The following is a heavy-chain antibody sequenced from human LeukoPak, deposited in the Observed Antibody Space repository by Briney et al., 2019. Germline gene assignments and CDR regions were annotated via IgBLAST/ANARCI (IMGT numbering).Heavy chain of an antibody. CDR1: GGTFSSYA. J-gene: IGHJ4*02. Sequence: VASVKVSCKASGGTFSSYAISWVRQAPGQGLEWMGGIIPIFGTANYAQKFQGRVTITTDESTSTAYMELSSLRSEDTAVYYCARCGSYQGEYYSDYWGQGTLVTVSS. CDR3: ARCGSYQGEYYSDY. CDR2: IIPIFGTA. V-gene: IGHV1-69*05. D-gene: IGHD1-26*01.